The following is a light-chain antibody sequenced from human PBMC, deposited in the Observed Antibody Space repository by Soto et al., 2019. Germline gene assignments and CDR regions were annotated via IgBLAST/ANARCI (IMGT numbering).Light chain of an antibody. CDR3: QQFGDSLWT. V-gene: IGKV3-20*01. CDR2: GTS. CDR1: QSVTKGY. J-gene: IGKJ1*01. Sequence: ENVLTQSPDTLSLYPGEGATLSCRASQSVTKGYLAWYQQKPVQAPKLLIYGTSSRATGVPDRFSASGSATDFTLTISRLEPEDFAVYYCQQFGDSLWTFGQGTRVEVK.